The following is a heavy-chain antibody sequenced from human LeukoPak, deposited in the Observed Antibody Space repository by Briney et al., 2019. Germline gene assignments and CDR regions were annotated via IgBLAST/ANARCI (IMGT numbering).Heavy chain of an antibody. Sequence: PSETLSLTCTVSDDSIGSSSYYWGWIRQPPGKGLEWIGNIYHSGSTFYNPSLKSRLTISVDTSKNQFSLKLSSVTAADTAVYYCARGHSSGYYQNWFDPWGQGTLVTVSS. D-gene: IGHD3-22*01. CDR3: ARGHSSGYYQNWFDP. J-gene: IGHJ5*02. CDR2: IYHSGST. V-gene: IGHV4-39*07. CDR1: DDSIGSSSYY.